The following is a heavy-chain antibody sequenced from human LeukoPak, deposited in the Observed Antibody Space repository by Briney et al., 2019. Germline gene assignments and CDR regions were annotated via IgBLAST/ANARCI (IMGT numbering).Heavy chain of an antibody. D-gene: IGHD2-15*01. J-gene: IGHJ4*02. CDR1: GFTFSSYA. V-gene: IGHV3-30*04. CDR3: ARAFCSGATCYSMDY. Sequence: GGSLRLSCAASGFTFSSYAMHWVRLAPGKGLEWVAVILSDGSNKYYADSVKGRFTISRDNAKNTLYLQMNSLRAEDTAVYYCARAFCSGATCYSMDYWGQGTLVTVSS. CDR2: ILSDGSNK.